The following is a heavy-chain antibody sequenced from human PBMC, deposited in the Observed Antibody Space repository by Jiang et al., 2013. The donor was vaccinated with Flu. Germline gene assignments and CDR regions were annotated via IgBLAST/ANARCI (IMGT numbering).Heavy chain of an antibody. Sequence: KPGASVKVSCRASGYIFTSYYIQWVRQAPGQGLEWMGIVNPDGGSTSYEQKFQGRVTMTRDTSTSTVYMELSSLTFEDTAVYYCARVSNYGDHYWGQGTLVTVSS. J-gene: IGHJ4*02. V-gene: IGHV1-46*01. CDR2: VNPDGGST. CDR3: ARVSNYGDHY. CDR1: GYIFTSYY. D-gene: IGHD4-17*01.